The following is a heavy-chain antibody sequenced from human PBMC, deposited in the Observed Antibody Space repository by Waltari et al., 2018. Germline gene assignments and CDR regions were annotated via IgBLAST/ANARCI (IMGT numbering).Heavy chain of an antibody. J-gene: IGHJ5*02. V-gene: IGHV1-2*02. CDR2: INPNSSGT. Sequence: QVQLVQSGAEVKKPGASVKVSCKASGYTFTGYYMHWVRQAPGQGLEWMGWINPNSSGTNYAQKFQGRVTMTRDTSISTAYMELSRLRSDDTAVYYCARMRASSTSRLPLNWFDPWGQGTLVTVSS. D-gene: IGHD2-2*01. CDR1: GYTFTGYY. CDR3: ARMRASSTSRLPLNWFDP.